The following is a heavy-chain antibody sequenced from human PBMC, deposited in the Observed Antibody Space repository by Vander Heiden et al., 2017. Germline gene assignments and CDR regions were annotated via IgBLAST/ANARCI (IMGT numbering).Heavy chain of an antibody. CDR1: GGSFSGYY. J-gene: IGHJ4*01. D-gene: IGHD4-17*01. CDR2: INHSGST. CDR3: AATTGVTPGALDY. Sequence: QVQLQQWGAGLLKPSETLSLTCAVYGGSFSGYYWSWIRQPPGKGREWIGEINHSGSTNYNPSLKSRVTISVDTSKNQFSLKLSSVTAADTAVYYCAATTGVTPGALDYWGHGTLVTVSS. V-gene: IGHV4-34*01.